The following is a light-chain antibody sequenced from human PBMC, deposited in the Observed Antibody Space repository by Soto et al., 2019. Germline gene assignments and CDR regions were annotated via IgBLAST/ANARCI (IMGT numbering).Light chain of an antibody. V-gene: IGKV3-20*01. Sequence: EIVLTQSPGTLSLSPGERATLSCRASQSVSSSYLAWYQQKPGQAPRLLIYGASSRATGIPDRFSGSGSGTYSTLTISGLEPEDFAVYYCQQYGSSPLFTFGPGTKVDIK. CDR2: GAS. J-gene: IGKJ3*01. CDR1: QSVSSSY. CDR3: QQYGSSPLFT.